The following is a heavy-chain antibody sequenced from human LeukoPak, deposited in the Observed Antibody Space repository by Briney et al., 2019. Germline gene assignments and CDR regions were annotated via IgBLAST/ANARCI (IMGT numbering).Heavy chain of an antibody. CDR1: GFTFDDYA. V-gene: IGHV3-9*01. CDR3: AKESPALWGYYYYMDV. J-gene: IGHJ6*03. D-gene: IGHD3-16*01. CDR2: ISWNGGSI. Sequence: GRSLRLSCAASGFTFDDYAMHWVRQAPGKGLEWVSGISWNGGSIHYADSVKGRFTISRDNSKNTLYLQMNSLRAEDTAVYYCAKESPALWGYYYYMDVWGKGTTVTVSS.